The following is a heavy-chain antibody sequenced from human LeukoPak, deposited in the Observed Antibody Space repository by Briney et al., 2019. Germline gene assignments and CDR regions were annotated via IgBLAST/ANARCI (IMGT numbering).Heavy chain of an antibody. V-gene: IGHV1-46*01. Sequence: ASVNVSCKASGYTFTSYYIHWVRQAPGQGLEWMGLINPSGGSTNYAQKFQGRVTMTRDTSTSTVYMELSSLRSEDTAVYYCARAPQLDYDSRGYYYYYYMDVWGKGTTVTVSS. D-gene: IGHD3-22*01. CDR2: INPSGGST. CDR1: GYTFTSYY. J-gene: IGHJ6*03. CDR3: ARAPQLDYDSRGYYYYYYMDV.